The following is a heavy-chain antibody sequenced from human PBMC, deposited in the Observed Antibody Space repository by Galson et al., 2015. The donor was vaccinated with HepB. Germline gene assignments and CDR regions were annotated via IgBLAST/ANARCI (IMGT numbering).Heavy chain of an antibody. CDR2: IWGSGKTK. V-gene: IGHV3-33*08. Sequence: SLRLSCAVSGFRFKDYGMHWVRQAPGKGLEWVAVIWGSGKTKQYLESVRGRFTISRDNYRNRMFLQMNSLRVDGTGVYFCARDRGNDDPIDLWGPGTPGTVTS. J-gene: IGHJ4*02. CDR3: ARDRGNDDPIDL. D-gene: IGHD3-10*01. CDR1: GFRFKDYG.